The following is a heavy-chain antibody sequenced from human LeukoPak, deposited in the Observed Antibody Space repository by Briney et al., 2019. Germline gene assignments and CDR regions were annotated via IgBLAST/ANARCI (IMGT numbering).Heavy chain of an antibody. CDR2: MNPNSGNT. D-gene: IGHD3-3*01. Sequence: ASVKVSCKASGYTFTSYDINWVRQATGQGLEWMGWMNPNSGNTGYAQKFQGRVTITRNTSISTAYMELSSLRSEDTAVYYCARGLWVDGFWSGAFDIWGQGTMVTVSS. J-gene: IGHJ3*02. CDR1: GYTFTSYD. CDR3: ARGLWVDGFWSGAFDI. V-gene: IGHV1-8*03.